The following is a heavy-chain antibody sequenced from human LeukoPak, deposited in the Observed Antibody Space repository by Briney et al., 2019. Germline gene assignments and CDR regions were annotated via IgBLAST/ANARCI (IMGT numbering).Heavy chain of an antibody. CDR1: GFTFDDYA. Sequence: GGSLRLSCAASGFTFDDYAMHWVRQVPGKGLEWVSGISWNSDSIGYADSVKGRFTISRDNAKNSLYLQMNSLRAEDTAVYYCARDPPPRIAARPHAFDFWGQGTMVTVSS. J-gene: IGHJ3*01. V-gene: IGHV3-9*01. CDR3: ARDPPPRIAARPHAFDF. D-gene: IGHD6-6*01. CDR2: ISWNSDSI.